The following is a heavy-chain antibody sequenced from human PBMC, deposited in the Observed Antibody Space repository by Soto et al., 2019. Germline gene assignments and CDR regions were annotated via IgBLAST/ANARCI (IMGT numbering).Heavy chain of an antibody. J-gene: IGHJ6*02. CDR2: ICYSGAR. V-gene: IGHV4-59*02. D-gene: IGHD6-19*01. CDR1: GRSVSNYD. Sequence: SGSLSLTCDVCGRSVSNYDWAVILQTPGKGLEWIGYICYSGARSYNPSLKSRVSMSVDMSEHQVSLKLSSVTAADSAVYYCAGEVGEAGTNYGMDVWGQGTTVTVSS. CDR3: AGEVGEAGTNYGMDV.